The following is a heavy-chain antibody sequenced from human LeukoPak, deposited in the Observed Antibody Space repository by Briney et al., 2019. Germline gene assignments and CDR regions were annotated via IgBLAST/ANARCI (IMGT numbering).Heavy chain of an antibody. Sequence: PGGSLRLSCAASGFTFSDYYMSWLRQAPGKGLEWVSYISSSGSTIYYADSVKGRFTISSDNAKNSLYLQMNSLRAEDTAVYYCARDGNYYDSSGYQNHDYWGQGTLVTVSS. CDR3: ARDGNYYDSSGYQNHDY. D-gene: IGHD3-22*01. V-gene: IGHV3-11*01. CDR2: ISSSGSTI. CDR1: GFTFSDYY. J-gene: IGHJ4*02.